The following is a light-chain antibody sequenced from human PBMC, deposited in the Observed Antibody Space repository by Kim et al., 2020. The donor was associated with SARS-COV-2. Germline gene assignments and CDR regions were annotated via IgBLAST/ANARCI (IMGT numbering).Light chain of an antibody. J-gene: IGLJ2*01. CDR2: GKN. Sequence: SSELTQDPAVYVALGQTDRITCRGDSLRSYYATWYQQKPGQAPVLVIYGKNNRPSGIPDRFSGSSSGNTASLTITGAQAEDEADYYCKSRGTSGNVVFGG. CDR3: KSRGTSGNVV. V-gene: IGLV3-19*01. CDR1: SLRSYY.